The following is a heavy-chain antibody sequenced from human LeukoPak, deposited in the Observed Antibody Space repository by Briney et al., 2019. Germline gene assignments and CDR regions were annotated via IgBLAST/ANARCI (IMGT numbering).Heavy chain of an antibody. CDR1: GYTLTELS. CDR2: FDPEDGET. Sequence: ASVKVSCKVSGYTLTELSMHWVRQAPGKGLEWMGGFDPEDGETIYAQKVQGRVTMTEDTSTDTAYMELSSLRSEDTAVYYCATQQLVLEYYFDYWGQGTLVTVSS. D-gene: IGHD6-13*01. J-gene: IGHJ4*02. V-gene: IGHV1-24*01. CDR3: ATQQLVLEYYFDY.